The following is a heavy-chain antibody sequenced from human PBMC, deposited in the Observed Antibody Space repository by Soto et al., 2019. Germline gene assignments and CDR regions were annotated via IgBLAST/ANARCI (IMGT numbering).Heavy chain of an antibody. CDR1: GYSFTSYW. D-gene: IGHD1-26*01. V-gene: IGHV5-51*01. CDR3: ARDSGSYYYYYGMDV. CDR2: IYPGDSDT. Sequence: GESLKISCKGSGYSFTSYWIGWVRQMPGKGLEWMGIIYPGDSDTRYSPSFQGQVTISADKSISTACLQWSSLKASDTAMYYCARDSGSYYYYYGMDVWGQGTTVTVSS. J-gene: IGHJ6*02.